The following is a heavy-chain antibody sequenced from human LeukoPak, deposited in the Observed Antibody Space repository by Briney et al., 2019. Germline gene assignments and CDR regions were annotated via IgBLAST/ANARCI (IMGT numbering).Heavy chain of an antibody. CDR3: ARDREVRGVIIVY. J-gene: IGHJ4*02. CDR2: IKQDGSEK. Sequence: GGSLRLSCAASGFTFSSYWMRWVRQAPGKGREWVANIKQDGSEKYYVDSVKGRFTISRDNAKNSLYLQMNSLRAEDTAVYYCARDREVRGVIIVYWGQGTLVTASS. CDR1: GFTFSSYW. D-gene: IGHD3-10*01. V-gene: IGHV3-7*01.